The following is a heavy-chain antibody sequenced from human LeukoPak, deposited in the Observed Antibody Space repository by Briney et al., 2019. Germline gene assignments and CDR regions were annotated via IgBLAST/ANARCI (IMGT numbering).Heavy chain of an antibody. CDR3: ARAFCVGECFVLHIFFDS. J-gene: IGHJ4*02. CDR1: GGSFSGYS. D-gene: IGHD2-21*01. V-gene: IGHV4-34*01. CDR2: INHSGST. Sequence: SETLSLTCAVYGGSFSGYSWSWIRQPPGKGLEWIGEINHSGSTNYNPSLKSRVTISVDTSKNQFSLRLSSVTAADTAVYYCARAFCVGECFVLHIFFDSWGQGTLVTVSP.